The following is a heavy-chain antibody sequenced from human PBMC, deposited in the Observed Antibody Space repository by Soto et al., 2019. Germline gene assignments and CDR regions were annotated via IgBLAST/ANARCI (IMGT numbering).Heavy chain of an antibody. J-gene: IGHJ4*02. Sequence: GGSLRLSCAASGFTFSDYYMSWIRRAAGKGLEWVSYISSSCSTIYYADSVKGRFTISRDNAKNSLYLQMNSLRAEHTAVYYCARVATTVTTFDYWGQGTLVTVSS. V-gene: IGHV3-11*01. CDR3: ARVATTVTTFDY. CDR1: GFTFSDYY. D-gene: IGHD4-17*01. CDR2: ISSSCSTI.